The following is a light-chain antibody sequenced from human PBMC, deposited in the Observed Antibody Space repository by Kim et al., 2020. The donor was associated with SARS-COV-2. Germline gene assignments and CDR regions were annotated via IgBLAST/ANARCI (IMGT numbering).Light chain of an antibody. CDR3: SSFTDSNSWV. Sequence: QSALTQPASVSGSPGQSITISCTGTSSDVGGYNYVAWYQQHPGKAPKLMIYDVNSRPTGVSSRFSGSKSGNTASLTISGLQPEDDADYYCSSFTDSNSWVFGGGTKLSVL. J-gene: IGLJ3*02. V-gene: IGLV2-14*03. CDR2: DVN. CDR1: SSDVGGYNY.